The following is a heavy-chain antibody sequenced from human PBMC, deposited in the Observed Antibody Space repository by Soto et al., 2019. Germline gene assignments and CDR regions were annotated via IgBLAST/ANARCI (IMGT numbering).Heavy chain of an antibody. CDR3: ARGYSSSWYFSLGMDV. CDR2: TYYRSKWYN. J-gene: IGHJ6*02. D-gene: IGHD6-13*01. CDR1: GDSVSSNSAA. V-gene: IGHV6-1*01. Sequence: SQTLSLTCAISGDSVSSNSAAWNWIRQSPSRGLEWLGRTYYRSKWYNDYAVSVKSRITINPDTSKNQFSLQLNSVTPEDTAVYYCARGYSSSWYFSLGMDVWGQGTTVTVSS.